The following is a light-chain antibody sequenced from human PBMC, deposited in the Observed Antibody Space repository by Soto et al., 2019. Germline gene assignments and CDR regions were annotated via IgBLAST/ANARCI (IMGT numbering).Light chain of an antibody. Sequence: QSVLTQPPSVSGARGQRVTISCTGSCSNIGAGYDVHWYQQLPGTAPKFLIYGNSNRPSGVPDRFSGSKSGTSASLAITGLQAEDEADYYCQSYDSSLSGWVFGGGTKLTVL. J-gene: IGLJ3*02. CDR1: CSNIGAGYD. V-gene: IGLV1-40*01. CDR3: QSYDSSLSGWV. CDR2: GNS.